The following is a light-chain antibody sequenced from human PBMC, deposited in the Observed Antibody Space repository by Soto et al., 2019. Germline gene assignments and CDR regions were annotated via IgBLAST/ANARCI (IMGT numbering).Light chain of an antibody. CDR3: QQRSNWPRT. CDR1: QSVSSY. Sequence: EIVLTQSPATLSLSPGERATLSCRASQSVSSYLAWYRQKPGQAPRLLIYDASNRATGIPARFSGSGSGTDFTLTFSSLEPEDFAVYYCQQRSNWPRTFGQGTKVEIK. CDR2: DAS. J-gene: IGKJ1*01. V-gene: IGKV3-11*01.